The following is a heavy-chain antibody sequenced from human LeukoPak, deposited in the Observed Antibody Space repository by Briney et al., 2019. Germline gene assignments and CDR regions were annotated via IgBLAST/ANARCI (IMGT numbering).Heavy chain of an antibody. Sequence: PGGSPRLSCAASGFTFSSYEMNWVRQAPGKGLEWVSYISSSGSTIYYADSVKGRFTISRDNAKNSLYLQMNSLRAEDTAVYYCAELGITMIGGVWGEGTTVTISS. D-gene: IGHD3-10*02. V-gene: IGHV3-48*03. CDR2: ISSSGSTI. CDR1: GFTFSSYE. CDR3: AELGITMIGGV. J-gene: IGHJ6*04.